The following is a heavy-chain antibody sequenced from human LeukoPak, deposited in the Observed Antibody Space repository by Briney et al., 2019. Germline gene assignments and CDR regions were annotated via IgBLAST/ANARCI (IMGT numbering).Heavy chain of an antibody. V-gene: IGHV4-34*01. CDR2: INHSGST. D-gene: IGHD1-1*01. Sequence: SETLSLTCAVYGGSFSGYYWSWIRQPPGKGLEWIGEINHSGSTNYNPSLKSRVTISVDTSKNQFSLKLSSATAADTAVYYCARGWNDLDYWGQGTLVTVSS. CDR3: ARGWNDLDY. CDR1: GGSFSGYY. J-gene: IGHJ4*02.